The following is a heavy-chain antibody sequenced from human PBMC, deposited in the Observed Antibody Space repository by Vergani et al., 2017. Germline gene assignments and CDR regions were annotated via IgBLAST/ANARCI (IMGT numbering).Heavy chain of an antibody. V-gene: IGHV1-69*01. Sequence: QVQLVQSGAEVKKPGASVKVSCKASGYTFTSYYMHWVRQAPGQGLEWMGGIIPIFGTANYAQKFQGRVTITADESTSTAYMELSSLRSEDTAVYYCARLYSSSWYFDFDYWGQGTLVTVSS. CDR1: GYTFTSYY. D-gene: IGHD6-13*01. CDR3: ARLYSSSWYFDFDY. CDR2: IIPIFGTA. J-gene: IGHJ4*02.